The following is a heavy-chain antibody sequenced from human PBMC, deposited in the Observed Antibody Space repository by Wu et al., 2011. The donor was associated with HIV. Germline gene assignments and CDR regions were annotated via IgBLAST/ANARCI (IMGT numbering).Heavy chain of an antibody. CDR1: GGTFSNYA. J-gene: IGHJ4*02. Sequence: QVQLVQSGAEVKKPGSSVKVSCKASGGTFSNYAISWVRQAPGQGLEWMGGIIPMFGTAKYAQKFQGRVTITADKSTSTAYMELSSLRSEDTAVYYCARDFGGDEDSWGQGTLVTVSS. CDR3: ARDFGGDEDS. D-gene: IGHD2-21*01. CDR2: IIPMFGTA. V-gene: IGHV1-69*06.